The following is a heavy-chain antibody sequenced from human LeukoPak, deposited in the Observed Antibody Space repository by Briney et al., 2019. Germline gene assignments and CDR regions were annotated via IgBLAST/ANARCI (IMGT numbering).Heavy chain of an antibody. CDR1: GYTFTSYD. CDR2: MNPNNGNT. D-gene: IGHD2-21*01. V-gene: IGHV1-8*01. Sequence: ASVNVSCKASGYTFTSYDINWVGQATAQGLEWMGWMNPNNGNTGYAQKFQGRVNMTRNTSISTAYMQLSSLRSEDTAVYYCARALIFPNDDAFDIWGQGTMVAVSS. J-gene: IGHJ3*02. CDR3: ARALIFPNDDAFDI.